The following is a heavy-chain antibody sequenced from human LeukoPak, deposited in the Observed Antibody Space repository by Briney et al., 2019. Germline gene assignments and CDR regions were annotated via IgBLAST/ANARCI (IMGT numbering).Heavy chain of an antibody. V-gene: IGHV5-51*01. Sequence: HGESLKISCKGSGYSFPSYWIGWVRQMPGKGLEWMGIIYPGDSDTRYSPPFQGQVTISADKSTSTAYLQWSSLKASDTAMYYCARLGYLFEYSSSPNWFDPWGQGTLVTVSS. D-gene: IGHD6-6*01. CDR1: GYSFPSYW. J-gene: IGHJ5*02. CDR3: ARLGYLFEYSSSPNWFDP. CDR2: IYPGDSDT.